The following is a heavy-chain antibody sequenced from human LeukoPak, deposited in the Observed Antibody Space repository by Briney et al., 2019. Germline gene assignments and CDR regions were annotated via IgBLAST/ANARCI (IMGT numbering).Heavy chain of an antibody. V-gene: IGHV3-30*18. CDR3: AKFPWNCSSTSCYSY. Sequence: GRSLRLSCAASGFTFSSYGMHWVRQAPGKGLEWVAVISYDGSNKYYADSVKGRFTISRDNSKNTLYLQMNSLRAEDTAVYYCAKFPWNCSSTSCYSYWGQGTLVTVSS. CDR2: ISYDGSNK. J-gene: IGHJ4*02. D-gene: IGHD2-2*01. CDR1: GFTFSSYG.